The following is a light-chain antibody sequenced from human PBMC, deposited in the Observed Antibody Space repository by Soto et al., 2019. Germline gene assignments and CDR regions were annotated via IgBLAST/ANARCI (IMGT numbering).Light chain of an antibody. CDR2: GAS. Sequence: EIVLTQSPGTLSLSPGERATLSCRASQSVSSSYLAWYQQKPGQATRLLLYGASSRATGIPDRFSGSGSGTDFTLTISRLEPEDFAVYYCQQYGSSPLWTFGQGTKVDIK. V-gene: IGKV3-20*01. CDR1: QSVSSSY. J-gene: IGKJ1*01. CDR3: QQYGSSPLWT.